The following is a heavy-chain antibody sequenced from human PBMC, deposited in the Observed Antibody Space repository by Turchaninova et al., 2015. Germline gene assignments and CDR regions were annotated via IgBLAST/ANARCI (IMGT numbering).Heavy chain of an antibody. J-gene: IGHJ4*02. V-gene: IGHV4-38-2*01. CDR2: IYHSGST. D-gene: IGHD5-18*01. Sequence: QVQLQESGPGLVKPSETLSLTCAVSGYSISSGYSWTGIRQPRGKGLELIGSIYHSGSTFYNPSLKSRITMSLDTSKNQFSLKLSSVTAADTAVFYCARQGYGYGTAFDYWGQGTLVTVSS. CDR1: GYSISSGYS. CDR3: ARQGYGYGTAFDY.